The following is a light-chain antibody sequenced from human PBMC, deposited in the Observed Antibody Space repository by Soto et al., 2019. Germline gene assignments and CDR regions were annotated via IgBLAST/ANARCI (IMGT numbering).Light chain of an antibody. V-gene: IGKV1-9*01. CDR1: QGISSY. CDR3: QQVNSYPLT. CDR2: AAS. J-gene: IGKJ4*01. Sequence: DILLTQSPSFLSASVGDSVTITCRASQGISSYLGCYQQNPGKAPNLLIYAASTLQSGVPPRFSGSGSGTESTLTISSLQPEDFATYYCQQVNSYPLTCGGGTKVEIK.